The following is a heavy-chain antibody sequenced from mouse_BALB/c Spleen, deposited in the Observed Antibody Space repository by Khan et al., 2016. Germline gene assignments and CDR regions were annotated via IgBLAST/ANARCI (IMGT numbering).Heavy chain of an antibody. CDR2: ISDGGSYT. CDR3: ARDVYRRGFAY. Sequence: EVELVESGGGLVKPGGSLKLSCAASGFTFSDYYMYWVRQTPEKRLEWVATISDGGSYTYYPDSVKGRFTISRDNAKTNLYLQMSSPKSEDTAMYDGARDVYRRGFAYWGQGTLVTVSA. D-gene: IGHD1-3*01. V-gene: IGHV5-4*02. CDR1: GFTFSDYY. J-gene: IGHJ3*01.